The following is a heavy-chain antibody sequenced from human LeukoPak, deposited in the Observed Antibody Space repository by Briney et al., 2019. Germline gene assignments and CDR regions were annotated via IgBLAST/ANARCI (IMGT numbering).Heavy chain of an antibody. V-gene: IGHV1-2*02. D-gene: IGHD5-12*01. Sequence: ASVKVSCKASGYTFTGYYIHWVRQAPGQGLEWMGWINPNSGGTNYAQNFQGRVTMTRDTSISTAYMVLSRLRSDDTAVYYCARGIMATNWIYYYYNYMDVWGKGTTVTVSS. CDR2: INPNSGGT. J-gene: IGHJ6*03. CDR1: GYTFTGYY. CDR3: ARGIMATNWIYYYYNYMDV.